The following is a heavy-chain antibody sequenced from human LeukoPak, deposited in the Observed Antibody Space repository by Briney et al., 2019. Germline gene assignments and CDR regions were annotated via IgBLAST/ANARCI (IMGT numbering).Heavy chain of an antibody. J-gene: IGHJ6*02. V-gene: IGHV1-69*13. CDR3: ANTNYCSGGSCLYGMDV. D-gene: IGHD2-15*01. Sequence: SVKVSFKASGGTFSSYAISWVRQAPAQGLEWMGGIIPIFGTANYAQKFQGRVTITADECTSTAYMELSSLRSEDTAVYYCANTNYCSGGSCLYGMDVWGQGTTVTVSS. CDR2: IIPIFGTA. CDR1: GGTFSSYA.